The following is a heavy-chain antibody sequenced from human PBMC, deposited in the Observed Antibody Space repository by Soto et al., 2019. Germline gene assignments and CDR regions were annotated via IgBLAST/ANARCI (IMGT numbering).Heavy chain of an antibody. D-gene: IGHD5-12*01. Sequence: SETLSLTCAVSGGYISGGYYSWSWIRQPPGKGLEWIGYIYYSGSTYYNPSLKSRVTISVDTSKNQFSLKLSSVTAADTAVYYCARSGVYSGYDVYYYGMDVWGQGTTVTVSS. CDR3: ARSGVYSGYDVYYYGMDV. J-gene: IGHJ6*02. CDR2: IYYSGST. V-gene: IGHV4-30-2*05. CDR1: GGYISGGYYS.